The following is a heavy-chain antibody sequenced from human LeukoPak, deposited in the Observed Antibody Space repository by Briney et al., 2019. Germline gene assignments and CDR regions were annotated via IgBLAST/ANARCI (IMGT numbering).Heavy chain of an antibody. CDR1: GYTFTSYD. D-gene: IGHD3-22*01. CDR2: MNPNSGNT. Sequence: GASVKVSCKASGYTFTSYDINWVRQATGQGLEWMGWMNPNSGNTGYAQKFQGRVTMTRNTSISTAYMELSSLRSDDTAVYYCARHRTRGSGYYMDYWGQGTLVTVSS. V-gene: IGHV1-8*01. CDR3: ARHRTRGSGYYMDY. J-gene: IGHJ4*02.